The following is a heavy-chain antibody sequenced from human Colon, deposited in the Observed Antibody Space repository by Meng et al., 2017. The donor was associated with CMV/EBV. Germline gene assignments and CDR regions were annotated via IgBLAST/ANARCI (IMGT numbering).Heavy chain of an antibody. CDR3: ARDYHTNGPPPLDF. Sequence: GGSLRLSCVASGFTFASYPMNWVRQAPGKGLEWVALIYSGGPMHYADSVKGRFTISRDNTKKSLSLQMNNLRAEDTAVYYCARDYHTNGPPPLDFWGQGTRVTVSS. CDR1: GFTFASYP. D-gene: IGHD1-1*01. CDR2: IYSGGPM. J-gene: IGHJ4*02. V-gene: IGHV3-69-1*01.